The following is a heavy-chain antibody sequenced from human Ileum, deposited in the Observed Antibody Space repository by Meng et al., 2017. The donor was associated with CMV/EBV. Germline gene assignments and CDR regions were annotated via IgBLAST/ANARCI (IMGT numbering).Heavy chain of an antibody. V-gene: IGHV3-74*01. CDR3: ARWSGNGSNTSCRYYFDY. CDR1: GFTFSSYW. Sequence: SCAASGFTFSSYWMHWVRQAPGKGLVWVSRIKSDGSSTSYADSVKGRFTISRDNAKNTLYLQMNSLRAEDTAVYYCARWSGNGSNTSCRYYFDYWGQGTLVTVSS. CDR2: IKSDGSST. J-gene: IGHJ4*02. D-gene: IGHD2-2*01.